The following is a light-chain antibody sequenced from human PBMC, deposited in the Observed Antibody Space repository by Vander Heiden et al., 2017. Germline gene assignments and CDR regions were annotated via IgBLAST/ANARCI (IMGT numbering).Light chain of an antibody. CDR3: QQYNSYPHT. CDR1: QGITND. CDR2: TAS. J-gene: IGKJ2*01. V-gene: IGKV1-17*01. Sequence: DIKMTQSPSYLSASVGDRVTIPCRASQGITNDLGWYQQKPGKAPKRLIYTASSLQSGVPSRFSGSGSGTEFTLTITSLQPEDFATYYCQQYNSYPHTFGQGTKLEIK.